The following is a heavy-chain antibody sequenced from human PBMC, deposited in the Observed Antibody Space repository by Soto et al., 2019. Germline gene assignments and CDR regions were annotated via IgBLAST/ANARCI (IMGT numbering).Heavy chain of an antibody. J-gene: IGHJ3*02. Sequence: GGSLRLSCAASGFTFSSYSMTWGRQAPGKGLEWVAHITASGGTTYYADSVKGRFTISRDTSRNTLYLQMNSLRAEDTALYYCAKCMQAYWNYDAHHIWGQGTMVTVSS. CDR3: AKCMQAYWNYDAHHI. V-gene: IGHV3-23*01. CDR2: ITASGGTT. D-gene: IGHD1-7*01. CDR1: GFTFSSYS.